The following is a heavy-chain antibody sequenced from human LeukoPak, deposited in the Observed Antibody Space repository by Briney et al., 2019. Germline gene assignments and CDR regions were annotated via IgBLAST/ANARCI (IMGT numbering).Heavy chain of an antibody. CDR3: ARGRTGPAVVAALDI. CDR2: INSDGSST. D-gene: IGHD2-15*01. Sequence: GGSLRLSCAASGFTFSSYAMSWVRQAPGKGLVWVSRINSDGSSTSYADSVKGRFTISRDNAKNTLYLQMNSLRAEDTAVYYCARGRTGPAVVAALDIWGQGTMVTVSS. J-gene: IGHJ3*02. V-gene: IGHV3-74*01. CDR1: GFTFSSYA.